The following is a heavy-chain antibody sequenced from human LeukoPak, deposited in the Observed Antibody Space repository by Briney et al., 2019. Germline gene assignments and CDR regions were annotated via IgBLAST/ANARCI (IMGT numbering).Heavy chain of an antibody. D-gene: IGHD6-13*01. CDR1: GFTFSSYG. V-gene: IGHV3-30*02. Sequence: PGGSLRLSCAASGFTFSSYGMHWVRQAPGKGLEWVAFIRYDGSNKYYADSVKGRFTISRDNSKNTLYLQMNSLRAEDTAVYYCARGAHRIAAASKIDYWGQGTLVTVSS. CDR3: ARGAHRIAAASKIDY. CDR2: IRYDGSNK. J-gene: IGHJ4*02.